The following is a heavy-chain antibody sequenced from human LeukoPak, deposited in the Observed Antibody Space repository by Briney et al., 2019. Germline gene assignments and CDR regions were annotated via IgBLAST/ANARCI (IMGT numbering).Heavy chain of an antibody. V-gene: IGHV1-18*04. D-gene: IGHD2-2*01. CDR3: ARDARVVPAAKFDP. CDR2: ISAYNGNT. J-gene: IGHJ5*02. Sequence: ASVKVSCKASGYTFTSYGISWVRQAPGQGLEWMGWISAYNGNTNYAQKLQGRVTMTTDTSTSTAYMELRSLRSDDTAVYYCARDARVVPAAKFDPWGQGTLVSVSS. CDR1: GYTFTSYG.